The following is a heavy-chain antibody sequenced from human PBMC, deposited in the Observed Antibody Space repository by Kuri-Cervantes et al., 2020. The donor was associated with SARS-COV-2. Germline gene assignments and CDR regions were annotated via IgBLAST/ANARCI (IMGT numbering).Heavy chain of an antibody. CDR3: ARSHTLYGGNSSPWDY. J-gene: IGHJ4*02. CDR2: INPSGSGT. D-gene: IGHD4-23*01. V-gene: IGHV1-46*01. Sequence: ASVKVSCKAFGYTFSDHYMYWVRQAPGQGLEWMGIINPSGSGTRYTQRFQDRISMTRDTSTSTAYMELRSLRSFDTAVYYCARSHTLYGGNSSPWDYWGQGTLVTVSS. CDR1: GYTFSDHY.